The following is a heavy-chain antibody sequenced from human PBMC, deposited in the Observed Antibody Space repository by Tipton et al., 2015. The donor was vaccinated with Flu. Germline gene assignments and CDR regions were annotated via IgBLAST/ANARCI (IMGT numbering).Heavy chain of an antibody. Sequence: TLSLTCTVSGGSLSTSTDYGGWIRQSPGKGLEYIASIYDSGTTYYNPSLKSRVTISVDTSKNQFSLQLSSVTAADTAVYYCARHGAYSKYRYFDLWGRGTLVTVSS. CDR3: ARHGAYSKYRYFDL. V-gene: IGHV4-39*01. CDR1: GGSLSTSTDY. D-gene: IGHD4-11*01. J-gene: IGHJ2*01. CDR2: IYDSGTT.